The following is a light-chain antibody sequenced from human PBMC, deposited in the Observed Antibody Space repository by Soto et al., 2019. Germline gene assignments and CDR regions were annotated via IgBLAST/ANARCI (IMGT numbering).Light chain of an antibody. V-gene: IGLV2-14*01. CDR2: EVS. CDR3: SSFTSSSTLLYV. CDR1: SSDVGGYNY. Sequence: QSVLTQPASVSGSPGQSITTSCTGTSSDVGGYNYVSWYQQHPGKAPKLMIFEVSNRPSGVSNRFSGSRSGNTASLTISGLQAEDEADYHCSSFTSSSTLLYVFGTGTKVTVL. J-gene: IGLJ1*01.